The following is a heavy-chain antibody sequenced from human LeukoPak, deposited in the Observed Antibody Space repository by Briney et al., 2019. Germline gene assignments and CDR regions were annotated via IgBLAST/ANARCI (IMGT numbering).Heavy chain of an antibody. J-gene: IGHJ4*02. V-gene: IGHV3-23*01. CDR3: AKGRSWYWYYFDY. CDR2: ISGSGGST. D-gene: IGHD2-15*01. CDR1: GFTFSSYA. Sequence: PGGSLRLSCAASGFTFSSYAMSWVRQAPGKGLEWVSAISGSGGSTYYADSVKGRFTISRDNSKNTLYPQMNSLRAEDTAVYYCAKGRSWYWYYFDYWGQGTLVTVSS.